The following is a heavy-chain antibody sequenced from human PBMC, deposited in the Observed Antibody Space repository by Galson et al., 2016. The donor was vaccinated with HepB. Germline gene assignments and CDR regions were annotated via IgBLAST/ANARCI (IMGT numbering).Heavy chain of an antibody. V-gene: IGHV3-30*04. D-gene: IGHD3-16*01. CDR3: VRDLDDYIWGTYRTLDY. CDR1: GFTFSGYA. Sequence: SLRLSCAASGFTFSGYAMYWVRQAPGKGLEWVAVVSYDGSIISYADSVKGRFTISRHNSKNPLSLQRNSMRAEDTAPYYWVRDLDDYIWGTYRTLDYWGQGTLVTVSS. J-gene: IGHJ4*02. CDR2: VSYDGSII.